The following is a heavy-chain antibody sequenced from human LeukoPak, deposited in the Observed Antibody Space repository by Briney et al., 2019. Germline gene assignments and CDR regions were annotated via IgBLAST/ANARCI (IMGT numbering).Heavy chain of an antibody. V-gene: IGHV1-8*03. CDR3: AREGGSSWREFDF. D-gene: IGHD6-13*01. J-gene: IGHJ4*02. CDR2: MNPNSGNT. Sequence: ASVKVSCKASGYTFTSYDINWVRQATGQGLEWMGWMNPNSGNTGYAQKFQGRVTITRNTSISTAYMELRSLRSDDTAVYYCAREGGSSWREFDFWGQGTLVTVSS. CDR1: GYTFTSYD.